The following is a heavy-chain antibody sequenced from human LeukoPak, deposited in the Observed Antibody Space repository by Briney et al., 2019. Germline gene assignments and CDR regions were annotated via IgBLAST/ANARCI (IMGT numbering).Heavy chain of an antibody. V-gene: IGHV1-18*01. J-gene: IGHJ4*02. CDR1: RYTFTPYG. CDR3: ARDQGIAVAGLVDY. CDR2: VSAYNGTT. Sequence: GAPLKLSCKASRYTFTPYGISWGRQAPGQRVEWRGWVSAYNGTTNYAQKIQGRVTMNTETSTRTAYMEVRGLRSDDTAVYYCARDQGIAVAGLVDYWGQGTLVTVSS. D-gene: IGHD6-19*01.